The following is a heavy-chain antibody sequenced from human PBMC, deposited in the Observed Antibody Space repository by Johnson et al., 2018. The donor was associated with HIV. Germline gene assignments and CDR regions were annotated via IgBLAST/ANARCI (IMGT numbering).Heavy chain of an antibody. J-gene: IGHJ3*01. D-gene: IGHD5-18*01. CDR3: ARGVTGYSYGT. CDR2: IRYDGSNK. CDR1: GFNFSNYG. V-gene: IGHV3-30*02. Sequence: QVQLVESGGGVVQPGGSLRLSCVASGFNFSNYGMHWVRQAPGKGLEWVAFIRYDGSNKYYAVSVKGRFTISRDNSKNTLYLQMNSLRVEDTAVYYCARGVTGYSYGTWGQGTMVTVSS.